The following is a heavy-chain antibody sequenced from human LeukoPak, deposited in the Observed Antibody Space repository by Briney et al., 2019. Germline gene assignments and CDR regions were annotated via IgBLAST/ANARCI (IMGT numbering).Heavy chain of an antibody. CDR1: GFTFSNAW. D-gene: IGHD1-14*01. CDR2: IKSKSYGGTT. J-gene: IGHJ4*02. CDR3: TSEQHGITGDY. V-gene: IGHV3-15*01. Sequence: KSGGSLRLSCAASGFTFSNAWMNWVRQAPGKGLEWVGRIKSKSYGGTTDYAAPVKGRFTISRDDSKNTLYLQMNSLKTEDTAVYFCTSEQHGITGDYWGQGTPVTVSS.